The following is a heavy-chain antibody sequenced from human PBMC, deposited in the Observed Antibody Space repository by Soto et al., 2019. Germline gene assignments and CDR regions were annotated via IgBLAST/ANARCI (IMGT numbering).Heavy chain of an antibody. CDR3: ARGGDSSGYRRWFDP. CDR1: GGSFSGYY. D-gene: IGHD3-22*01. J-gene: IGHJ5*02. V-gene: IGHV4-34*01. CDR2: INHSGST. Sequence: SETLSLTCAVYGGSFSGYYWSWIRQPPGKGLEWIGEINHSGSTNYNPSLKSRVTISVDTSKNQFSLKLSSVTAADTAVYYCARGGDSSGYRRWFDPWGQGTLVT.